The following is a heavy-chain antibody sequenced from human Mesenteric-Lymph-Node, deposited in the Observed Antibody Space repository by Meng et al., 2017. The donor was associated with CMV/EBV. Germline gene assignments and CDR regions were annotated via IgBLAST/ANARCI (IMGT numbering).Heavy chain of an antibody. CDR3: ARALGDDFWSGYYYYFDY. CDR1: GYMFTGYY. D-gene: IGHD3-3*01. V-gene: IGHV1-2*02. J-gene: IGHJ4*02. CDR2: IDPNSGGT. Sequence: ASVKVSCKASGYMFTGYYMHWVRQAPGQGLEWMGWIDPNSGGTNYAQKFQGRVSLTRDISTAYMELSRLRSDDTAVYYCARALGDDFWSGYYYYFDYWGQGTLVTVSS.